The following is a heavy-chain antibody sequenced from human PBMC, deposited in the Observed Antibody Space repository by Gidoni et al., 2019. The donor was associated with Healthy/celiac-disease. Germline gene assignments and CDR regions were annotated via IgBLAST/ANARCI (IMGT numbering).Heavy chain of an antibody. CDR1: GYSFTSYW. Sequence: EVPLVQSGAAVKTPGASLKISCTGSGYSFTSYWIGWVRQMPGKGLEWMGIIYPGDSDTRYSPSFQGQVTISADKSISTAYLQWSSLKASDTAMYYCARPISSSWYVYFQHWGQGTLVTVSS. V-gene: IGHV5-51*01. CDR3: ARPISSSWYVYFQH. D-gene: IGHD6-13*01. CDR2: IYPGDSDT. J-gene: IGHJ1*01.